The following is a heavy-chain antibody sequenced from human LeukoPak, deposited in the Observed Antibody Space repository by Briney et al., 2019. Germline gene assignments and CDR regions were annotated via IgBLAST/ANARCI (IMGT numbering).Heavy chain of an antibody. J-gene: IGHJ3*02. CDR2: IIPIFGTA. CDR3: ARGRGRLGSDAFDI. V-gene: IGHV1-69*05. CDR1: GGTFSSYA. D-gene: IGHD6-19*01. Sequence: SVKVSCKASGGTFSSYAISWVRQAPGQGLEWMGGIIPIFGTANYAQKFQGRVTITTDESTSTAYMELSSLRSEDTAVYYCARGRGRLGSDAFDIWGQGTMVTVSS.